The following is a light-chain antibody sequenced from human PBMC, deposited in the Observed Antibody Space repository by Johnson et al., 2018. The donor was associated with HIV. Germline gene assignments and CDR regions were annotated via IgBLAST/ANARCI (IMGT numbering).Light chain of an antibody. J-gene: IGLJ1*01. Sequence: QSVLTQPPSVSAAPGQKVTISCSGSNSNIGNNYVSWYQQFPGTAPKLLIYDNNKRPSGIPDRFSGSKSGTSATLGITGLQTGDEAESYCGTWESSLSGTDVFGTGTKVTVL. CDR3: GTWESSLSGTDV. CDR2: DNN. CDR1: NSNIGNNY. V-gene: IGLV1-51*01.